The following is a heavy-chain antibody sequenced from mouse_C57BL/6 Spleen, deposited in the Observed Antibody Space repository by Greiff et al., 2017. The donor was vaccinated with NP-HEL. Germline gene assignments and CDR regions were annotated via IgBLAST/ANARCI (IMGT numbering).Heavy chain of an antibody. CDR1: GFTFTDYY. D-gene: IGHD1-2*01. J-gene: IGHJ4*01. CDR2: IRNKANGYTT. V-gene: IGHV7-3*01. CDR3: ERYNGPDYYAMDY. Sequence: EVHLVESGGGLVQPGGSLSLSCAASGFTFTDYYMSWVRQPPGKALEWLGFIRNKANGYTTEYSVSVKGRLTISRDNSQSILYLQMNALRAENSATYYCERYNGPDYYAMDYWGQGTSVTVSS.